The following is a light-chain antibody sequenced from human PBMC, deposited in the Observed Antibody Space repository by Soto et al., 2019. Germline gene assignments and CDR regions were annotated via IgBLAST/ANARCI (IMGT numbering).Light chain of an antibody. Sequence: IQMTQSPSSLSASVGDSVTITCRASQGITSYLAWYQQKPGKAPKLLIYTASTLQSGVPSRFSGSGSGADFTLTIRSLQPEDSATYYCLHDYSYPRTFGQGAKVDIK. V-gene: IGKV1-6*02. J-gene: IGKJ1*01. CDR1: QGITSY. CDR3: LHDYSYPRT. CDR2: TAS.